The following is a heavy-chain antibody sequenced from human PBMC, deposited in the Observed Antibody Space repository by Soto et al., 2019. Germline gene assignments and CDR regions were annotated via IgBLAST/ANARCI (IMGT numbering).Heavy chain of an antibody. J-gene: IGHJ6*04. CDR1: GGSITHYY. V-gene: IGHV4-59*01. D-gene: IGHD1-20*01. CDR2: IYNSVNT. CDR3: ARDFNGILTDMRKPGGIDV. Sequence: QVQLQESGAGLVKPSETLSLTCAVSGGSITHYYWAWIRQPPGQGLEWIGYIYNSVNTKYNPSLKGRVTILIDTSKSQSSLKLSSAIAADTAVYYCARDFNGILTDMRKPGGIDVWGRGTTVPVAS.